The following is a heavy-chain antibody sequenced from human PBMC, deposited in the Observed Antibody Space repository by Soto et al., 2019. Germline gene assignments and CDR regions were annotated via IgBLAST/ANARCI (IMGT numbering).Heavy chain of an antibody. CDR2: IYPGDSDT. V-gene: IGHV5-51*01. CDR1: GYSFTSYW. J-gene: IGHJ4*02. CDR3: ARWIDATVTLMYYFDY. D-gene: IGHD4-4*01. Sequence: GESLKISCKGSGYSFTSYWIGWVRQMPGKGLEWMGIIYPGDSDTRYSPSFQGQVTISADKSISTAYLQWSSLKASDTAMYYCARWIDATVTLMYYFDYWGQGTLVTVSS.